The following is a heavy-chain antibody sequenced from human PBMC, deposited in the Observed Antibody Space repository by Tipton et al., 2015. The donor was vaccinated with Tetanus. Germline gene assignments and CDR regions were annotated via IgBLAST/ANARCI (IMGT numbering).Heavy chain of an antibody. J-gene: IGHJ4*01. D-gene: IGHD5-24*01. CDR1: GDSINSGDYY. Sequence: TLSLTCNVSGDSINSGDYYWSWIRQPPGKGLEWIGYIYYSGSTYYNPSLKSRVTISVDTSKNQFSLKLSSVTAADSALYFCARGTDAYKSGNYWGQGTLVTVSS. CDR3: ARGTDAYKSGNY. V-gene: IGHV4-30-4*01. CDR2: IYYSGST.